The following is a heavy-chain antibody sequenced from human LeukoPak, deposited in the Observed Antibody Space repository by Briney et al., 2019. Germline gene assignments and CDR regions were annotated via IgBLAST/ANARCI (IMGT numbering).Heavy chain of an antibody. CDR1: GFTFSNAW. CDR2: IKSKTDGGTT. V-gene: IGHV3-15*01. Sequence: GGSLRLSCAASGFTFSNAWMSWVRQAPGKGLEWVGRIKSKTDGGTTDYAAPVKGRFTISRDNALNSLYLQMNSLRAEDTAIYYCARSIPYGTTWYGRSDYWGQGTLVTVSS. CDR3: ARSIPYGTTWYGRSDY. J-gene: IGHJ4*02. D-gene: IGHD6-13*01.